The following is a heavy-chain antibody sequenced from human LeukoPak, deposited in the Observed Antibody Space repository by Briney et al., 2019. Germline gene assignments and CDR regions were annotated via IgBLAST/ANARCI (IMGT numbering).Heavy chain of an antibody. V-gene: IGHV4-4*07. D-gene: IGHD6-13*01. CDR3: ARESGVSPYYYYYGMDV. CDR2: IYTSGST. CDR1: GGSISSYY. Sequence: SETLSLTCTVSGGSISSYYWSWIRQPAGKGLEWIGRIYTSGSTNYNPSLKSRVTRSVDTSKNQFSLKLSSVTAADTAVYYCARESGVSPYYYYYGMDVWGQGTTVTVSS. J-gene: IGHJ6*02.